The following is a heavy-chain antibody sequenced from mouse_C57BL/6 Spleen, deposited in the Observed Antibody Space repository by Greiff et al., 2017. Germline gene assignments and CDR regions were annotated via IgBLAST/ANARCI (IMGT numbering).Heavy chain of an antibody. CDR1: GFTFSSYG. D-gene: IGHD1-1*01. CDR2: ISSGGSYT. CDR3: ARHYGGNFDFDC. V-gene: IGHV5-6*01. Sequence: EVQLVESGGDLVKPGGSLKLSCAASGFTFSSYGMSWVRQTPDQRLEWVATISSGGSYTYYPASVKGRFTISRDNAKNTLYLQMSSLKSEDTAMYYCARHYGGNFDFDCWGQGTTLAVSS. J-gene: IGHJ2*01.